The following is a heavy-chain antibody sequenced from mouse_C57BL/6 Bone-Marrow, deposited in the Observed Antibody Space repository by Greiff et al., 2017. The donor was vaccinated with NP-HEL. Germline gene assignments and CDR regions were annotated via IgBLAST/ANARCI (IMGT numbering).Heavy chain of an antibody. CDR1: GFTFSSYA. CDR3: ARYSYVAY. J-gene: IGHJ3*01. Sequence: EVNVVESGGGLVKPGGSLKLSCAASGFTFSSYAMSWVRQTPEKRLEWVATISDGGSYTYYPDNVKGRFTISRDNAKNNLYLQMSHLKSEDTAMYYCARYSYVAYWGQGTLVTVSA. V-gene: IGHV5-4*03. CDR2: ISDGGSYT. D-gene: IGHD2-12*01.